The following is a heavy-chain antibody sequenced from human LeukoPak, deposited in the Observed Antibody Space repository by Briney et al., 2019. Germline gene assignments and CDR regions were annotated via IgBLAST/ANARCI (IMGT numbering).Heavy chain of an antibody. CDR2: ISSSSSYI. Sequence: GGSLRLPCAASGFTFSSYSMNWVRQAPGKGLEWVSSISSSSSYIYYADSVKGRFTISRDNAKNSLYPQMNSLRAEDTAVYYCATQRHPSDHLFDYWGQGTLVTVSS. CDR3: ATQRHPSDHLFDY. CDR1: GFTFSSYS. D-gene: IGHD1-1*01. J-gene: IGHJ4*02. V-gene: IGHV3-21*01.